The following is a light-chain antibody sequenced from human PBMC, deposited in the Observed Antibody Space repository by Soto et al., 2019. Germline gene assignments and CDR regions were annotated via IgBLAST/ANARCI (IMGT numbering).Light chain of an antibody. CDR3: QSYDSTLSLV. Sequence: QSVLTQPPSVSRAPGQTVTISCTGSSSNIGAGYGVNWYQQLSGTAPKLLIYDNTNRPSGVPDRFSGSRSGSSASLAITGLQPEDEAEYHCQSYDSTLSLVFGGGTKLTVL. V-gene: IGLV1-40*01. CDR2: DNT. J-gene: IGLJ2*01. CDR1: SSNIGAGYG.